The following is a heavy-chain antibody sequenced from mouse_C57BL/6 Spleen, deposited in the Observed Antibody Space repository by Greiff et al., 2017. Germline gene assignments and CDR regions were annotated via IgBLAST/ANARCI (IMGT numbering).Heavy chain of an antibody. CDR1: GYTFTSYW. D-gene: IGHD2-5*01. V-gene: IGHV1-52*01. CDR3: ARGDYYSNPAWFAY. J-gene: IGHJ3*01. CDR2: IDPSDSET. Sequence: QVQLQQPGAELVRPGSSVKLSCKASGYTFTSYWMHWVKQRPIQGLEWIGNIDPSDSETHYNQKFKDKATLTVDKSSSTAYMQLSSLTSEDSAVYYCARGDYYSNPAWFAYWGQGTLVTVSA.